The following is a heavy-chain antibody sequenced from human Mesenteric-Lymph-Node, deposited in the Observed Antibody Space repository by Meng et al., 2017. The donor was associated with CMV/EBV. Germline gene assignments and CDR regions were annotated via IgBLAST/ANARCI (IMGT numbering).Heavy chain of an antibody. J-gene: IGHJ2*01. Sequence: SGVAVGWSRQPPGKALEWLALIYWNDDQRHSPSLKNRLTITKDTSKNQVVLKMTNMDPVDTATYYCARLGRYYDIMNGYSSYWYFDLWGRGTLVTVSS. D-gene: IGHD3-9*01. CDR1: SGVA. V-gene: IGHV2-5*01. CDR2: IYWNDDQ. CDR3: ARLGRYYDIMNGYSSYWYFDL.